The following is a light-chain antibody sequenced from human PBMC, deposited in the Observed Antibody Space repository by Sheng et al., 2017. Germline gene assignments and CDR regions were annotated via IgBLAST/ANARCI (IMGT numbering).Light chain of an antibody. CDR2: EVS. Sequence: QSALTQPPSASGSPGQSVTISCTGTSSDVGSYKYVSWYQQHPGKVPKLLIYEVSKRPSGVPDRFSGSKSGNTASLTVSGLQPEDEADYYCSSYAGSNNLGVFGTGTKVTVL. CDR1: SSDVGSYKY. CDR3: SSYAGSNNLGV. V-gene: IGLV2-8*01. J-gene: IGLJ1*01.